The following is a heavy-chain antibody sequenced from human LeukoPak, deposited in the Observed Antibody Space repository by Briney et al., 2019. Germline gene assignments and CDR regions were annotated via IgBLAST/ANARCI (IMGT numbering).Heavy chain of an antibody. D-gene: IGHD6-19*01. CDR1: GGSFSGYY. Sequence: SETLSLTCAVYGGSFSGYYWSWIRQPPGKGLEWIGEINHSGSTNYNPSLKSRVTISVDTSKNQFSLKLSSVTAADTAVYYCARGPSSGWYGTVIDYWGQGTLVTVSS. V-gene: IGHV4-34*01. CDR3: ARGPSSGWYGTVIDY. CDR2: INHSGST. J-gene: IGHJ4*02.